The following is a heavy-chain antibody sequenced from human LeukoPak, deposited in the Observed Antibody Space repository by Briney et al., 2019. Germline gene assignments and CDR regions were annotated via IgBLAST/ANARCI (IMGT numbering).Heavy chain of an antibody. D-gene: IGHD3-10*01. CDR1: GGTFSSYA. V-gene: IGHV1-69*01. J-gene: IGHJ6*02. Sequence: SVKVSCKASGGTFSSYAISWVRQAPGQGLEWMGGIIPIFGTANYAQKFQGRVTITADESTSTAYMELSSLRSEDTAVYYCARAVSGWFGMDVWGQGTTVTVSS. CDR2: IIPIFGTA. CDR3: ARAVSGWFGMDV.